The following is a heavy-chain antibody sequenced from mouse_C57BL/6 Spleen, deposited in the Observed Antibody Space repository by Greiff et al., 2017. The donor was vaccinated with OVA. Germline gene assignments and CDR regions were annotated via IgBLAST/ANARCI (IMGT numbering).Heavy chain of an antibody. CDR3: VRHGDYLDY. V-gene: IGHV10-1*01. CDR2: IRSKSNNYAT. CDR1: GFSFNTYA. Sequence: DVQLVESGGGLVQPKGSLKLSCAASGFSFNTYAMNWVRQAPGKGLEWVARIRSKSNNYATYYADSVKDRFTISRDDSESMLYLQMNNLKTEDTAMYYCVRHGDYLDYWGQGTTLTVSS. J-gene: IGHJ2*01.